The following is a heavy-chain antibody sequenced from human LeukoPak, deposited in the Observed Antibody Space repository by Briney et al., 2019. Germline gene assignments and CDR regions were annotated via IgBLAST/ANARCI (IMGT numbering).Heavy chain of an antibody. J-gene: IGHJ4*02. D-gene: IGHD5-12*01. CDR2: INPNSGGT. V-gene: IGHV1-2*02. CDR1: GYTFTGYY. CDR3: AREPPYSGYEDY. Sequence: GASVKVSCKASGYTFTGYYIHWVRQAPGQGLEWMGWINPNSGGTNYAQKFQGRVTMTRDTSISTAYMELSRLRSDDTAVYYCAREPPYSGYEDYWGQGTLVTVSS.